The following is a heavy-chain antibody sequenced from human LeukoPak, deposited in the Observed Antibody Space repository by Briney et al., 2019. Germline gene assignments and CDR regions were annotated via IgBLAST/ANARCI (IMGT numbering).Heavy chain of an antibody. CDR1: GFTFSRYD. D-gene: IGHD1-26*01. CDR2: ISSDGGST. Sequence: GGSLRLSCAASGFTFSRYDMSWVRQAPGKGLEWVSAISSDGGSTHYADSVKGRFTISRDNSKNTLYLQMNSLRAEDTAVYYCAKPFMVGATGYYYYYMDVWGEGTTVTVSS. J-gene: IGHJ6*03. V-gene: IGHV3-23*01. CDR3: AKPFMVGATGYYYYYMDV.